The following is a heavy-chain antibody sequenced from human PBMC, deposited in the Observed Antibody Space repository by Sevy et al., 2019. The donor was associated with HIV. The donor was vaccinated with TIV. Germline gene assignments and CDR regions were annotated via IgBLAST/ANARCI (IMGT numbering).Heavy chain of an antibody. J-gene: IGHJ4*02. D-gene: IGHD2-8*01. Sequence: ASVKVSCKASGYTFTSYGISWVRQAPGQGLEWMGWISAYNGNTNYAQKLQGRVTMTTDTSTSTAYMGLRSLRSDDTAGYYCARDRGYCTNGVCYTMYYFDYWGQGTLVTVSS. CDR1: GYTFTSYG. CDR2: ISAYNGNT. CDR3: ARDRGYCTNGVCYTMYYFDY. V-gene: IGHV1-18*01.